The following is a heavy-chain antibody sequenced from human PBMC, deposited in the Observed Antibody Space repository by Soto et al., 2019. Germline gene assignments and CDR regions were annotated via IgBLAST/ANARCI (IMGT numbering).Heavy chain of an antibody. CDR1: GFTFDDYA. CDR2: ISWNSGSI. CDR3: AKEGRIAPY. V-gene: IGHV3-9*01. D-gene: IGHD6-13*01. J-gene: IGHJ4*02. Sequence: ESGGGLVQPGRSLRLSCAASGFTFDDYAMHWVRQAPGKGLEWVSGISWNSGSIGYADSVKGRFTISRDNAKNSLYLQMNSLRAEDTALYYCAKEGRIAPYWGQGTLVTVSS.